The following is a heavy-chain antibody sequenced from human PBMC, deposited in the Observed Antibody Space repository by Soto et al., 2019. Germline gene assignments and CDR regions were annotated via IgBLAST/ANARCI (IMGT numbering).Heavy chain of an antibody. J-gene: IGHJ1*01. D-gene: IGHD3-10*01. V-gene: IGHV4-34*01. CDR3: ARGIGYYGSGSYYKSEYFQH. CDR1: GGSFSGYY. CDR2: INHSGST. Sequence: QVQLQQWGAGLLKPSETLSLTCAVYGGSFSGYYWSWIRQPPGKGLEWMGEINHSGSTNYNPSLKSRVTISVDTSKNQFSLKLSSVTAADTAVYYCARGIGYYGSGSYYKSEYFQHWCQGTLVTVSS.